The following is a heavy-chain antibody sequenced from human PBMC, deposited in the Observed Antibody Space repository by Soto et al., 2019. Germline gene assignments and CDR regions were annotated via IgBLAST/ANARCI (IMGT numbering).Heavy chain of an antibody. D-gene: IGHD2-2*01. V-gene: IGHV3-48*03. CDR2: IHPAGQPI. J-gene: IGHJ3*01. CDR1: GFTFSSSE. Sequence: EVQLVESGGGLVQPGGSLRLSCVASGFTFSSSEMYWVRQAPGKGLEWVSYIHPAGQPIFYADAVKGRFNISRDNAKNSLYLQMNSLRAEDAAVYYGARRGSSWGQGTMVTVSS. CDR3: ARRGSS.